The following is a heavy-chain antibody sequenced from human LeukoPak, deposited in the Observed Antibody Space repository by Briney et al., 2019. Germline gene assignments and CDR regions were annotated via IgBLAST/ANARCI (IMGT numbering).Heavy chain of an antibody. CDR2: INHSGST. CDR1: VWSFSGYY. Sequence: SETLSLTCAVYVWSFSGYYWSWLRQPPGKGLEWIGEINHSGSTNYNPSLKSRVTISVDTSKNQFSLKLSSVTAADTAVYYCASVYGSGRNNWFDPWGQGTLVTVSS. J-gene: IGHJ5*02. CDR3: ASVYGSGRNNWFDP. V-gene: IGHV4-34*01. D-gene: IGHD3-10*01.